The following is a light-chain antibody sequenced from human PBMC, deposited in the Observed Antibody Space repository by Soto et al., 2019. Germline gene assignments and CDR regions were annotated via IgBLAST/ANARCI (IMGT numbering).Light chain of an antibody. CDR1: QSVSSN. CDR3: QQYNNWPQT. J-gene: IGKJ1*01. Sequence: EIVMTQSPATLSVSPGERATLSCRASQSVSSNLAWYQQKPGQASRLLIYGASTRATGIPARFSGSGSGTEFTLTISSLQSEDFAVYYWQQYNNWPQTFGQGTKVEIK. CDR2: GAS. V-gene: IGKV3-15*01.